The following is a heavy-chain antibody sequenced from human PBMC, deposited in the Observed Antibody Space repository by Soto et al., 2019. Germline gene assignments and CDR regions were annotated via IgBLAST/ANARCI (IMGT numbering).Heavy chain of an antibody. D-gene: IGHD3-10*01. V-gene: IGHV1-46*01. CDR3: ARPGFFGEFYFGY. CDR2: VNPVGGGT. Sequence: ASVKVSCKASGYTFSSYDINWVRQAPGQGLEWMGMVNPVGGGTTYAQKVQDRVTMTRDTSTATVYMDLSSLTSEDTAVYYCARPGFFGEFYFGYWGQGTLVTVSS. J-gene: IGHJ4*02. CDR1: GYTFSSYD.